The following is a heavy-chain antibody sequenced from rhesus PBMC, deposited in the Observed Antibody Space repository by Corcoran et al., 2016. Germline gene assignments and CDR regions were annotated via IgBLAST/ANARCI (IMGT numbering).Heavy chain of an antibody. V-gene: IGHV4S9*01. CDR3: ARVSGVATLDY. CDR2: IYGNSGST. D-gene: IGHD4-4*01. CDR1: GGSISDSYY. Sequence: QVQLQESGPGLVKPSETLSLTCAVSGGSISDSYYWNWLRQPPGKGREGLGNIYGNSGSTNYKPSLKGSDTITKDTSKNQVSLKLSSVTAADTAVYDCARVSGVATLDYWGQGVLVTVSS. J-gene: IGHJ4*01.